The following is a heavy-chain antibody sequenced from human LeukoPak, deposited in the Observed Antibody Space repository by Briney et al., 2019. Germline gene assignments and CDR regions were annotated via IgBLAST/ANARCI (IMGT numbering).Heavy chain of an antibody. CDR1: GGSFSGYY. J-gene: IGHJ5*02. CDR3: ARGKGYSSSWYRWFDP. D-gene: IGHD6-13*01. V-gene: IGHV4-34*01. Sequence: MSSETLSLTCAVYGGSFSGYYWSWIRQPPGKGLEWIGEINHSGSTNYNPSLKSRVTISVDTSKNQFSLKLSSVTAADTAVYYCARGKGYSSSWYRWFDPWGQGTLVTVSS. CDR2: INHSGST.